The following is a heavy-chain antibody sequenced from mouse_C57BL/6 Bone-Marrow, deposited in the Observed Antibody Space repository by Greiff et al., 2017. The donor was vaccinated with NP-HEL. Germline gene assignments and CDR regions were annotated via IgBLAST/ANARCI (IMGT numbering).Heavy chain of an antibody. CDR3: ARANWDHYFDY. CDR2: ISDGGSYT. D-gene: IGHD4-1*01. V-gene: IGHV5-4*03. J-gene: IGHJ2*01. Sequence: EVKLVESGGGLVKPGGSLKLSCAASGSTFTSYAMSWVRQTPEKRLEWVATISDGGSYTYYPDNVKGRFTFSRDNAKNNLYLQMSHLKSEDTAMYYCARANWDHYFDYWGEGTTLTVSS. CDR1: GSTFTSYA.